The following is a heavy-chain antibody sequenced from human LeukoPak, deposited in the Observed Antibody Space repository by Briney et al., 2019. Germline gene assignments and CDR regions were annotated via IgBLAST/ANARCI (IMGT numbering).Heavy chain of an antibody. CDR2: IYYSGST. CDR3: ARQKRGRYGSGSYPPVNWFDP. D-gene: IGHD3-10*01. Sequence: SETLSLTCTVSGGSISSYYWSWIRQPPGKGLEWIGYIYYSGSTNYNPSLKSRVTISVDTSKNQFSLKLSSVTAADTAVYYCARQKRGRYGSGSYPPVNWFDPWGQGTLVTVSS. CDR1: GGSISSYY. V-gene: IGHV4-59*08. J-gene: IGHJ5*02.